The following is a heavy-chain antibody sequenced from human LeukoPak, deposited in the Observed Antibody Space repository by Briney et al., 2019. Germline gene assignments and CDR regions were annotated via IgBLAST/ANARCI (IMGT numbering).Heavy chain of an antibody. D-gene: IGHD2-15*01. CDR3: ARHENIVVVVAATGFDY. J-gene: IGHJ4*02. CDR1: GGSISSSSHY. CDR2: IYYSGNT. Sequence: SETLSLTCTVSGGSISSSSHYWGWIRQPPGKGLEWIGSIYYSGNTYYNPSLKSRVTMSVDTSKNHFSLEVSSVTAADTAVYYCARHENIVVVVAATGFDYWGQGTLVTVSS. V-gene: IGHV4-39*01.